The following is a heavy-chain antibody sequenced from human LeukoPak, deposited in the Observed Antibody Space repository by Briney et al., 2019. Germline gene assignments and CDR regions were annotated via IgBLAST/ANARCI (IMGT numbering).Heavy chain of an antibody. Sequence: ASVKVSCKGSGYTFTGYYIHWVRQAPGQGLEWMGWINPNSGGTNYAQKFQGRVTMTRDTSISTAYMELSRLRSDDTAVYYCARDLNRFGVYSSGFRKDDYWGQGTLVTVSS. CDR2: INPNSGGT. CDR1: GYTFTGYY. CDR3: ARDLNRFGVYSSGFRKDDY. J-gene: IGHJ4*02. D-gene: IGHD6-19*01. V-gene: IGHV1-2*02.